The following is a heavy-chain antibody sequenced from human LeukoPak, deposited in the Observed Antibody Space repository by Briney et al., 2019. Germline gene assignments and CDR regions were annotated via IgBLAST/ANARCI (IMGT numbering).Heavy chain of an antibody. CDR2: INPHTGGT. CDR1: GYTFTCNY. Sequence: ASVKVSRKAAGYTFTCNYIYWVRQPPGQGHEWMGWINPHTGGTNYSHAFQVRVTFTSDTTIRTAYMELNSLSSDAAYLYYCAREGTTGGSSGSYDYYGQGLLVTVSS. D-gene: IGHD6-19*01. V-gene: IGHV1-2*02. J-gene: IGHJ4*02. CDR3: AREGTTGGSSGSYDY.